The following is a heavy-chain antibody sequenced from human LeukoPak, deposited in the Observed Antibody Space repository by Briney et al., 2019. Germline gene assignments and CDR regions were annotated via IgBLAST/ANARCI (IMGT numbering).Heavy chain of an antibody. CDR2: INPNSGDT. Sequence: ASVKVSCKASGYTFTGYYIHWVRQAPGQGLEWMGWINPNSGDTHYAQKFQGRVTMTRDTSITTAYMDLNSLISDDTAVYYCARVQYQLLFEGNWFDPWGQRTLVTLSS. V-gene: IGHV1-2*02. J-gene: IGHJ5*02. CDR1: GYTFTGYY. CDR3: ARVQYQLLFEGNWFDP. D-gene: IGHD2-2*01.